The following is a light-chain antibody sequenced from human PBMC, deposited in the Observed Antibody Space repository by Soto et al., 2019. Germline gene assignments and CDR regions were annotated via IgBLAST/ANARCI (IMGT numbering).Light chain of an antibody. V-gene: IGKV3-15*01. Sequence: EIVMTQSPATLSVSPGERATLSCRASQSVGSNLDWYQQKPGQAPRLLTYGASTRATGIPARFSGSGSGTEFTLTISSLQSEDFAIYFCQQYNNWPPDRTFGQGTKVEIK. J-gene: IGKJ1*01. CDR1: QSVGSN. CDR2: GAS. CDR3: QQYNNWPPDRT.